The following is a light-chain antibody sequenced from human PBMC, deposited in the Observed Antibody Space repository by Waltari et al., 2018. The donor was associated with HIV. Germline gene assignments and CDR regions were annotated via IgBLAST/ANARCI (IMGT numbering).Light chain of an antibody. V-gene: IGLV2-23*02. CDR2: EVN. CDR3: CSYAGDSNYV. J-gene: IGLJ1*01. CDR1: RSDLGLYNI. Sequence: QSALTQPASVSGSLGQSISISCSGSRSDLGLYNIVSWYQVSPGKAPKLIIHEVNKRPSGVSDSFSGSKSGKTASLTISGLQTEDEADYYCCSYAGDSNYVFGTGTKVTVL.